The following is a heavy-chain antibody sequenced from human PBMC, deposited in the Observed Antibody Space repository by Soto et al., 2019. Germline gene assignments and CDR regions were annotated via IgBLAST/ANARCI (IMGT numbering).Heavy chain of an antibody. CDR3: ARQIAAAGRGYFDL. CDR1: GYSFTSYL. J-gene: IGHJ2*01. Sequence: PGESLKISCKGSGYSFTSYLIGWVRQMPGKGLEWMGIIYPGDSDTRYSPTFQGQVTISADKSISTAYLQWSSLKASDTAMYYCARQIAAAGRGYFDLWGRGTLVTVSS. V-gene: IGHV5-51*01. CDR2: IYPGDSDT. D-gene: IGHD6-13*01.